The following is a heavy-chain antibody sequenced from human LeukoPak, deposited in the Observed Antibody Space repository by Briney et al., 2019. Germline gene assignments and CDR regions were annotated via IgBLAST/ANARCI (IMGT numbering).Heavy chain of an antibody. J-gene: IGHJ3*02. CDR3: ARVPLYFYDSSGYYPEAFDI. CDR2: IYYSGSP. V-gene: IGHV4-30-4*01. D-gene: IGHD3-22*01. CDR1: GGSLSSGDYY. Sequence: SQTLSLTCTVSGGSLSSGDYYWSWIRQPPGEGVEWIGYIYYSGSPYYNPSLKSRVTISVDTSKNQFSLKLSCVTAADRALYYCARVPLYFYDSSGYYPEAFDIWSQGTMVTVSS.